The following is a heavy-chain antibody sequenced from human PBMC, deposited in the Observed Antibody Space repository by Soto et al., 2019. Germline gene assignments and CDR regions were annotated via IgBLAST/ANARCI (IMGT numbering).Heavy chain of an antibody. CDR2: ISGSGFKK. CDR3: AKNQGVELVPLATVDWFDP. CDR1: GFIFENFG. V-gene: IGHV3-23*01. Sequence: GGSLRLSCAASGFIFENFGMSWVRQAPGEGLEWISSISGSGFKKYYADSVKGRFTISRDNSKSTVYLELNNLSAEDTAVYHCAKNQGVELVPLATVDWFDPWGQGSVVTVSS. J-gene: IGHJ5*02. D-gene: IGHD1-26*01.